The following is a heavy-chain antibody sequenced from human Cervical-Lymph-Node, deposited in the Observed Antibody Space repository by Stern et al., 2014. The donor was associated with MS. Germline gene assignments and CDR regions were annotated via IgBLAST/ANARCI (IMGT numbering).Heavy chain of an antibody. J-gene: IGHJ4*02. CDR3: ARMRYFDGSGYYIDY. Sequence: ESGPALVKPTQTLTLTCIFSGFSLSTTGMRVIWIRQPPGKALEWLARIDWNDDKLYSTSLKTRLTISKDTSKNQVFLTMTNMDPVDTATYFCARMRYFDGSGYYIDYWGQGTLVTVSS. CDR2: IDWNDDK. V-gene: IGHV2-70*04. CDR1: GFSLSTTGMR. D-gene: IGHD3-22*01.